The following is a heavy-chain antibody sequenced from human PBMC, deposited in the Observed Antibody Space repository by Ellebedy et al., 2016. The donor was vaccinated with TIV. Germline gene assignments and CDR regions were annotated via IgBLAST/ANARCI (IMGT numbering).Heavy chain of an antibody. CDR2: IYYSGST. V-gene: IGHV4-59*08. Sequence: SETLSLTXTVSGGSISSYYWSWIRQPPGKGLEWIGYIYYSGSTNYNPSLKSRVTISVDTSKNQFSLKLSSVTAADTAVYYCASPRGYSYGFDYWGQGTLVTVSS. CDR1: GGSISSYY. CDR3: ASPRGYSYGFDY. D-gene: IGHD5-18*01. J-gene: IGHJ4*02.